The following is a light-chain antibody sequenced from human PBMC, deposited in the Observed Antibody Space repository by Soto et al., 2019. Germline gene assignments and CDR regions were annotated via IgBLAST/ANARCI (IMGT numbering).Light chain of an antibody. CDR2: DAS. J-gene: IGKJ4*01. CDR3: QHYETLPLT. Sequence: DIQMTHSPSSLSASVGDRVTITCRASLAISHYVNWYQQKPGKGPKXLISDASNLQTGVPSRFSVTPSGSDGTFTIRSLQPEDSETYDGQHYETLPLTFGGGTKVDIK. CDR1: LAISHY. V-gene: IGKV1-33*01.